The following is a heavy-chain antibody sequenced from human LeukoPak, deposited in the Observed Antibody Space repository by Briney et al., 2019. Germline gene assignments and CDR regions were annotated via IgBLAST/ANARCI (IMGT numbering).Heavy chain of an antibody. CDR1: GFTFTSSA. CDR3: AADLRDSSSWYVRSY. Sequence: ASVKVSCKASGFTFTSSAVQWVRQARGLRLEWIGWIVVGSGNTNYAQKFQERVTITRDMSTSTAYMELSSLRSEDTAVYYCAADLRDSSSWYVRSYWGQGTLVTVSS. D-gene: IGHD6-13*01. CDR2: IVVGSGNT. V-gene: IGHV1-58*01. J-gene: IGHJ4*02.